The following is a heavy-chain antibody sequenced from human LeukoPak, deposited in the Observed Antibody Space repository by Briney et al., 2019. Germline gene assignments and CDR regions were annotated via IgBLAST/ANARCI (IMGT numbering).Heavy chain of an antibody. CDR3: ATWGIHFDI. J-gene: IGHJ3*02. Sequence: ASVKVSCKASGYTFGAYYMYWVRQAPGQGLEWMGWIRPNSGGTNYTQKFQGRVTMTGDTSINTAYMELSRLTSDDTAVYFCATWGIHFDIWGQGTMVIVAS. CDR1: GYTFGAYY. CDR2: IRPNSGGT. V-gene: IGHV1-2*02. D-gene: IGHD3-16*01.